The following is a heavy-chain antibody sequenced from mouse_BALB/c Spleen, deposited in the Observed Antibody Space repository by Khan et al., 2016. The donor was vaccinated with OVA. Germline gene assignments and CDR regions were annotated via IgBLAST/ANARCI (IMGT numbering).Heavy chain of an antibody. V-gene: IGHV1-20*02. CDR2: INPHIGET. CDR1: GYSFTGYF. Sequence: VQLKQSGPELVKPGASVKISCKASGYSFTGYFMNWVMQSHGKSLEWIGRINPHIGETFYNQKFKDKVTLTVDESSRTAHMEPRILASEDSAVYYCARKNGSDFDDWGQGTTLTVSS. CDR3: ARKNGSDFDD. D-gene: IGHD1-1*01. J-gene: IGHJ2*01.